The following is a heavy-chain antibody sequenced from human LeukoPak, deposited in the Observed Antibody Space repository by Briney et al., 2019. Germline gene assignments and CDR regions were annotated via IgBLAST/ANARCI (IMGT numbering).Heavy chain of an antibody. V-gene: IGHV3-74*01. CDR3: ARVYYDFWSGYYYFDY. D-gene: IGHD3-3*01. CDR2: IDTDGSST. Sequence: PGGSLRLSCAASGFTFSSYWMHWVRQAPGKGLVWVSRIDTDGSSTSYADSVKGRFTISRDNAENTLYLQMNSLRAEDTAVYYCARVYYDFWSGYYYFDYWGQGTLVTVSS. CDR1: GFTFSSYW. J-gene: IGHJ4*02.